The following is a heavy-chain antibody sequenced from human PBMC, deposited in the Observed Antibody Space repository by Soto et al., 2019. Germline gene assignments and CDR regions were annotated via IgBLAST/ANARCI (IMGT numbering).Heavy chain of an antibody. CDR2: ISSSSSTI. J-gene: IGHJ6*03. D-gene: IGHD5-12*01. Sequence: GGSLRLSCAASGFPFSSYSMNWVRQDPGKGLEWVSYISSSSSTIYYADSVKGRFTISRDNAKNSLYLQMNSLRAEDTAVYYCARSSVATPRYYYYYYMDVWGKGTTVTVSS. V-gene: IGHV3-48*01. CDR1: GFPFSSYS. CDR3: ARSSVATPRYYYYYYMDV.